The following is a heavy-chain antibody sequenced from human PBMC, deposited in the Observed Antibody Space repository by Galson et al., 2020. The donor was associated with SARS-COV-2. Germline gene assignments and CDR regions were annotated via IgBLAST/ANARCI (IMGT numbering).Heavy chain of an antibody. V-gene: IGHV3-33*01. D-gene: IGHD4-17*01. CDR3: ARGLEGDYVSYYYGMDV. J-gene: IGHJ6*02. Sequence: GGSLRLSCAASGFTFSSYGMHWVRQAPGKGLEWVAVIWYDGSNKYYADSVKGRFTISRDNSKNTLYLQMNSLRAEDTAVYYCARGLEGDYVSYYYGMDVWGQGTTVTVSS. CDR2: IWYDGSNK. CDR1: GFTFSSYG.